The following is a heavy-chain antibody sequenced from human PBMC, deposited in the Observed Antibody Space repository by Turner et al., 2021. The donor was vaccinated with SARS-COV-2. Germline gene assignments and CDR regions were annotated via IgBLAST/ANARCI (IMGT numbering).Heavy chain of an antibody. Sequence: EVQLVESGGGLVKPGGSLRLSCAASGFTFSSDSMNWVRQAPGKGLEWVSSISSSRRYIYYADSVKGRFTISRDNAKNSLYLQMNSLRAEDTAVYYCARSPTTPGFYYDSSGYYTPYYFDYWGQGTLVTVSS. D-gene: IGHD3-22*01. CDR1: GFTFSSDS. J-gene: IGHJ4*02. CDR2: ISSSRRYI. CDR3: ARSPTTPGFYYDSSGYYTPYYFDY. V-gene: IGHV3-21*01.